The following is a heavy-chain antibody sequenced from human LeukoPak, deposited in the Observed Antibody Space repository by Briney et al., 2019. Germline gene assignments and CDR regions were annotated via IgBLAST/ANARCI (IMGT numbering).Heavy chain of an antibody. CDR1: GFTFSSYA. D-gene: IGHD2-2*01. J-gene: IGHJ4*02. CDR2: ISSSSTYM. CDR3: AGAKTIVPTATGIPNYFDY. Sequence: GGSLRLSCAASGFTFSSYAMSWVRQAPGKGLEWVSSISSSSTYMYYADSVKGRFTISRDNAKNSLYLQMNNLRAEDTAVYYCAGAKTIVPTATGIPNYFDYWGQGTLVTVSS. V-gene: IGHV3-21*01.